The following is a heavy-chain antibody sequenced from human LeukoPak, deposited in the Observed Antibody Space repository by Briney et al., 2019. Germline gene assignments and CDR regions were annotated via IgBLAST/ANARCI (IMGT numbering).Heavy chain of an antibody. D-gene: IGHD4-11*01. CDR1: GFIVSSYY. J-gene: IGHJ6*02. CDR2: IYSGGST. V-gene: IGHV3-66*01. Sequence: GGSLRLSCVASGFIVSSYYMTWVRQAPGKGLEWVSVIYSGGSTYYADSVKGRVAISRDNSKNTVFLQMSSVRAEDTAVYYCARSYSNPLFGIDVWGQGTTVTVTS. CDR3: ARSYSNPLFGIDV.